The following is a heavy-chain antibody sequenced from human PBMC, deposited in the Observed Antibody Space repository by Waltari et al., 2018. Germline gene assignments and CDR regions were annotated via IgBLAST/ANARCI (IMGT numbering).Heavy chain of an antibody. CDR3: ARKYSSGWPPYYFDY. CDR2: IYHSGST. V-gene: IGHV4-4*02. Sequence: QVQLQESGPGLVKPSGTLSLTCAVSGGSLSSSNWWSWVRQPPGKGLEWIGEIYHSGSTNYNPSLKSRVTISVDKSKNQFSLKLSSVTAADTAVYYCARKYSSGWPPYYFDYWGQGTLVTVSS. CDR1: GGSLSSSNW. D-gene: IGHD6-19*01. J-gene: IGHJ4*02.